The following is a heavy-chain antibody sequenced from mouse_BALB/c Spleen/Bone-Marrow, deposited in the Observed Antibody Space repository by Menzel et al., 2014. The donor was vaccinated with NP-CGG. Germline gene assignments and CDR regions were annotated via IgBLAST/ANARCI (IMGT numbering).Heavy chain of an antibody. Sequence: EVHLVESGGGLVKPGGSLKLSCAASGFTFSSYTMSWVRQTPEKRLEWVATISSGGGNTYYPDSVKGPFTIASDNAKNNLYLQMSSLRSEDTALYYCARPAYYYGSNYAMDYWGRGTSVTVSS. CDR1: GFTFSSYT. CDR3: ARPAYYYGSNYAMDY. CDR2: ISSGGGNT. V-gene: IGHV5-9*03. D-gene: IGHD1-1*01. J-gene: IGHJ4*01.